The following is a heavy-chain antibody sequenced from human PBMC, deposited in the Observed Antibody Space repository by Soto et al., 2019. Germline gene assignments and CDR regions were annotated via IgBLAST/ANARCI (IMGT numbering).Heavy chain of an antibody. CDR3: AKDRLGGGLDY. V-gene: IGHV3-23*01. CDR2: XTSRGDTT. J-gene: IGHJ4*02. Sequence: EVQLLQSGGGLVQPGGSLRLSCAASGFIFSNYAMNWVRQAPGKGLEWVXXXTSRGDTTYYADSVKGRFTISRDNSKNTLYLQVNSLTAEDTAVYYCAKDRLGGGLDYWGQGTLVSVSS. D-gene: IGHD3-16*01. CDR1: GFIFSNYA.